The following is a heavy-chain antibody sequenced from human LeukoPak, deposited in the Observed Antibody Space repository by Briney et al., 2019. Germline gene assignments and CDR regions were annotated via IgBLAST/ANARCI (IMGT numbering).Heavy chain of an antibody. D-gene: IGHD6-19*01. CDR2: IYYSGST. V-gene: IGHV4-39*01. Sequence: SETLSLTCTVSGGSISSSSYYWGWIRQPPGKGLEWIGSIYYSGSTYYNPSLKSRVTISVDTSKNQFSLKLSSVTAADTAVYYCARGWLAFDYWGQGTLVTVSS. CDR3: ARGWLAFDY. CDR1: GGSISSSSYY. J-gene: IGHJ4*02.